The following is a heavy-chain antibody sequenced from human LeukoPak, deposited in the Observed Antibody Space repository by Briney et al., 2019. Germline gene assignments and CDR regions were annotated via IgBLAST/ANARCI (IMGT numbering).Heavy chain of an antibody. D-gene: IGHD3-10*01. CDR1: GFTFSNYA. CDR2: ISGSGGST. V-gene: IGHV3-23*01. J-gene: IGHJ4*02. Sequence: GGSLRLSCAASGFTFSNYAMSWVRQAPGKGLEWVSAISGSGGSTYYADSVEGRFTISRDNSKNTLYLQMNSLRAEDTAVYYCAKAGLYGSGSYYSYYFDYWGQGTLVTVSS. CDR3: AKAGLYGSGSYYSYYFDY.